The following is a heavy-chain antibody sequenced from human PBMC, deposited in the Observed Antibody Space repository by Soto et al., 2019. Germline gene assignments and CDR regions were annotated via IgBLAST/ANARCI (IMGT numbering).Heavy chain of an antibody. V-gene: IGHV4-39*01. CDR1: GGSISSSSYH. Sequence: TSETLSLTCTVSGGSISSSSYHWGWIRQPPGKGLEWIGSIYYSGSTYYNPSLKSRVTISVDTSKNQFSLKLSSVTAADTAVYYCACGTGAAPFYYYYYGMDVWGQGTTVTVSS. CDR2: IYYSGST. CDR3: ACGTGAAPFYYYYYGMDV. J-gene: IGHJ6*02. D-gene: IGHD1-1*01.